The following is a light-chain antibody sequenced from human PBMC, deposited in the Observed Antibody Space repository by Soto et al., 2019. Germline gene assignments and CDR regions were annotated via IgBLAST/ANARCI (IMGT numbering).Light chain of an antibody. CDR3: QQYNNWPFT. Sequence: IVLTQSPATLSLSPGKRATLSCRASQSVNSNLAWYQQKPGQAPRLLIYGASTRATGIPASFIGNGSGTEFTLTASSLQPEDFAVYYCQQYNNWPFTFGPGTKWIS. V-gene: IGKV3-15*01. CDR2: GAS. J-gene: IGKJ3*01. CDR1: QSVNSN.